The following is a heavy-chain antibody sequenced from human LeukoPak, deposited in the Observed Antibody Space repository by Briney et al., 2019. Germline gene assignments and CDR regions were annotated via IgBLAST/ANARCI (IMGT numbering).Heavy chain of an antibody. CDR2: INPSGGST. Sequence: ASVKVSCKASGYTFTSYYMHWVRQAPGQGLEWMGIINPSGGSTSYAQKFQGRVTMTRDTSTSTVYMELSSLRSEDTAVYYCARDLGYCSSTSCLENAHWFDPWGQGTLVTVSS. CDR3: ARDLGYCSSTSCLENAHWFDP. J-gene: IGHJ5*02. D-gene: IGHD2-2*01. V-gene: IGHV1-46*01. CDR1: GYTFTSYY.